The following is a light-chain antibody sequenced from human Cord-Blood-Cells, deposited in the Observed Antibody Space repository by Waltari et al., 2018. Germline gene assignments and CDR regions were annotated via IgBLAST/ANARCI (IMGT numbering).Light chain of an antibody. Sequence: QSALTQPASVSGSPGQSITISCTGTSRDVGGCHYCPWYQQHPGKAPKLMIYDVSNRPSGVSNRFSGSKSGNTASLTISGLQAEDEADYYCSSYTSSSTVVFGGGTKLTVL. J-gene: IGLJ2*01. CDR2: DVS. V-gene: IGLV2-14*01. CDR3: SSYTSSSTVV. CDR1: SRDVGGCHY.